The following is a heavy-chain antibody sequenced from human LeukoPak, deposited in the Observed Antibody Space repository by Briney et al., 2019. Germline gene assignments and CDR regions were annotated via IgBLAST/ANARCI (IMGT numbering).Heavy chain of an antibody. CDR3: ARDDCSGGTCLGGY. CDR1: GFTFSSYW. V-gene: IGHV3-7*05. D-gene: IGHD2-15*01. Sequence: GGSLRLSCAASGFTFSSYWMSWVRQAPGKGLEWVADIKEDGSDKYYVDSVKGRFTISRDNAKNSLYLQVNSLRAEDTAVYYCARDDCSGGTCLGGYWGQGTLVTVSS. J-gene: IGHJ4*02. CDR2: IKEDGSDK.